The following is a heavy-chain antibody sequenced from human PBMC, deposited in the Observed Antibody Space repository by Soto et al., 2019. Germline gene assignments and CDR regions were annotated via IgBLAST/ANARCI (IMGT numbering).Heavy chain of an antibody. J-gene: IGHJ5*02. V-gene: IGHV3-21*01. CDR1: GFTFSSYS. CDR3: ARDGNYYDILTGYYRPRDNWFDP. CDR2: ISSSSSYI. D-gene: IGHD3-9*01. Sequence: GGSLRLSCAASGFTFSSYSMNWVRQAPGKGLEWVSSISSSSSYIYYADSVKGRFTISRDNAKNSLYLQMNSLRAEDTAVYYCARDGNYYDILTGYYRPRDNWFDPWGQGTLVTVSS.